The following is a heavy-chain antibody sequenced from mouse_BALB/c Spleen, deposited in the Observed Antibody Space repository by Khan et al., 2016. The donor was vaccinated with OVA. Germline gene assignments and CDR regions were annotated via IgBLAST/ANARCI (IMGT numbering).Heavy chain of an antibody. V-gene: IGHV5-17*02. D-gene: IGHD2-4*01. CDR2: ISSGSATI. Sequence: EVELVESGGGLVQPGGSRKLSCAASGFTFSHFGMHWVRQAPEKGLEWVAYISSGSATIYYADTMKGRFTISSDNPKNTLFLHMTSLRSEDTAMYYCTRSKITTWYFDVWGAGTTVTVSS. CDR3: TRSKITTWYFDV. CDR1: GFTFSHFG. J-gene: IGHJ1*01.